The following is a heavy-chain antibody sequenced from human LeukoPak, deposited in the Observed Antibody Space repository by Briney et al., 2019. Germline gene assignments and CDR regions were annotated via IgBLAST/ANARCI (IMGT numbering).Heavy chain of an antibody. Sequence: SETLSLTCAVYGGSFSGYYWSWIRQPPGKGLEWIGEINHSGSTNYNPSLKSRVTISVDTSKNQFSLKLSSVTAADTAVYYCARDVGAQFFDYWGQGTLVTVSS. CDR3: ARDVGAQFFDY. D-gene: IGHD1-26*01. V-gene: IGHV4-34*01. CDR2: INHSGST. J-gene: IGHJ4*02. CDR1: GGSFSGYY.